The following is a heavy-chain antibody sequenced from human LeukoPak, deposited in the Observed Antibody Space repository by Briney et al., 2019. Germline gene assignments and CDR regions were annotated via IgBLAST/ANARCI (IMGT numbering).Heavy chain of an antibody. J-gene: IGHJ4*02. V-gene: IGHV1-46*01. CDR1: GYTFTSYG. CDR3: ARGEGLVVVITTAFDY. CDR2: INPSGGST. Sequence: ASVKVSCKASGYTFTSYGINWVRQAPGQGLEWMGIINPSGGSTSYAQKFQGRVTMTRDTSTSTVYMELSSLRSEDTAVYYCARGEGLVVVITTAFDYWGQGTLVTVSS. D-gene: IGHD3-22*01.